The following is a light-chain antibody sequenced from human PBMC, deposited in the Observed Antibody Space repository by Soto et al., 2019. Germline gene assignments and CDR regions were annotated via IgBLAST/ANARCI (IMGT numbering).Light chain of an antibody. CDR2: YDY. CDR1: SIGTKS. Sequence: SYELTQPPSVSVAPGKTATITCGGNSIGTKSVHWYQQKPGQAPILVIYYDYNRPSGIPERFSGSNSGNTVTLTISRVEAEDEADYYCQAWDSSSDYVFGTGTKLTVL. V-gene: IGLV3-21*04. CDR3: QAWDSSSDYV. J-gene: IGLJ1*01.